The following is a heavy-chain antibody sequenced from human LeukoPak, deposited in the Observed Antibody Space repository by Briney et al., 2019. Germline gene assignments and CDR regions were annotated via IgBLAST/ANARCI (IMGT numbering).Heavy chain of an antibody. J-gene: IGHJ5*02. CDR1: GGSISSYY. Sequence: TETLSLTCTVSGGSISSYYWSWIRQPPGKGLEWIGYIYYSGSTNYNPSLKSRVTISVDTSKNQFSLKLSSVTAADTAVYYCARVGRYYYDSSGYYRKGWFDPWGQGTLVTVSS. V-gene: IGHV4-59*01. CDR2: IYYSGST. CDR3: ARVGRYYYDSSGYYRKGWFDP. D-gene: IGHD3-22*01.